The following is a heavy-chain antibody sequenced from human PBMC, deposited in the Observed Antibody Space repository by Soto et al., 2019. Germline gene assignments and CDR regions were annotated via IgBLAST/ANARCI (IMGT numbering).Heavy chain of an antibody. V-gene: IGHV4-38-2*01. Sequence: XATLSLTFAVSGDSISSSFWWSWFRQPPGKGLEWIGSIYHSGSTYYNPSLKSRVTIPVDTSKNQFSLKLSSVTAADTAVYYCASRGNSGYFDYWGQGTLVTVSS. CDR3: ASRGNSGYFDY. J-gene: IGHJ4*02. CDR1: GDSISSSFW. D-gene: IGHD2-21*02. CDR2: IYHSGST.